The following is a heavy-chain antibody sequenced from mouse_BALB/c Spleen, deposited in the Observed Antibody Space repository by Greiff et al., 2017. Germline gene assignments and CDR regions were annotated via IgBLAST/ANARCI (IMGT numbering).Heavy chain of an antibody. CDR2: ISSGSSTI. CDR1: GFTFSSFG. D-gene: IGHD2-4*01. Sequence: DVMLVESGGGLVQPGGSRKLSCAASGFTFSSFGMHWVRQAPEKGLEWVAYISSGSSTIYYADTVKGRFTISRDNPKNTLFLQMTSLRSEDTAMYYCARGGDYDPFAYWGQGTLVTVSA. CDR3: ARGGDYDPFAY. J-gene: IGHJ3*01. V-gene: IGHV5-17*02.